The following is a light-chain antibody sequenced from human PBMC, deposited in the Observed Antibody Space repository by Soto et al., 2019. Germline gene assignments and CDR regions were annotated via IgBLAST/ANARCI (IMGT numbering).Light chain of an antibody. CDR1: QSIDRW. Sequence: DIQMTQSPSTLSASVGDRVTITCRASQSIDRWLAWYQQRPGRAPKLLIYDVANLETGVPSRFSGSGSETEFTLTISSLQPDDFAIYYCQQYNSYPLTCGGGTKVDIK. J-gene: IGKJ4*01. CDR2: DVA. V-gene: IGKV1-5*01. CDR3: QQYNSYPLT.